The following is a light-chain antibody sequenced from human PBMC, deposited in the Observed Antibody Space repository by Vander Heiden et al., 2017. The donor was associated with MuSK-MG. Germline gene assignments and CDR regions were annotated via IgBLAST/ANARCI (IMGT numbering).Light chain of an antibody. CDR2: GNN. CDR3: QSYDSTVRVDVV. CDR1: NTNIGAGYA. V-gene: IGLV1-40*01. Sequence: QSVLTQPPAESAATGKRVTTSCTGGNTNIGAGYAAHWYRKRPGSALKVLINGNNDRPSIDADRFSGSKSGTSASIAISLLHVEDEADYYYQSYDSTVRVDVVFGGGTRLTVL. J-gene: IGLJ2*01.